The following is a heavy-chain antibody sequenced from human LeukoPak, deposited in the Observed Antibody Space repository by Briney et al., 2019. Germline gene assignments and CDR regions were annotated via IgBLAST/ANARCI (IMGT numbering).Heavy chain of an antibody. CDR2: IYSGGST. CDR3: ARVQQLANFDY. V-gene: IGHV3-53*01. J-gene: IGHJ4*02. CDR1: GFTFSSYS. D-gene: IGHD6-13*01. Sequence: GGSLRLSCAASGFTFSSYSMNWVRQAPGKGLEWVSVIYSGGSTYYADSVKGRFTISRDNSKNTLYLQMNSLRADDTAVYYCARVQQLANFDYWGQGTLVTVSS.